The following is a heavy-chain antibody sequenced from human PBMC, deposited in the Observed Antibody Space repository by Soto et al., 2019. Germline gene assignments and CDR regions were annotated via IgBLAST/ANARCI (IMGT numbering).Heavy chain of an antibody. CDR2: VTRSGST. D-gene: IGHD5-12*01. CDR3: ARSHIVPRLFMYPYDY. CDR1: GDSMDNNRW. V-gene: IGHV4-4*02. J-gene: IGHJ4*02. Sequence: SETLSLTCAVFGDSMDNNRWWSWVRQSPGKGLEWIGEVTRSGSTNYNPSLKSRVTISVDTSKNQFSLKLSSVTAADTAVYYCARSHIVPRLFMYPYDYWGQGSLVIGSA.